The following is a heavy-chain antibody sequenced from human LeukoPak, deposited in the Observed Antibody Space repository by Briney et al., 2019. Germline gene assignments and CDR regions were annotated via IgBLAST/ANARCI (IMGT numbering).Heavy chain of an antibody. CDR2: IDQDGSEK. J-gene: IGHJ5*02. Sequence: PGGSLRLSCSASGFTFTDYWMSWVRQAPGRGLEWVANIDQDGSEKYYVDSVKGRFTISRDNAKNSLFLQMNSLRAEDTAVYYCVRDRSLTDPWGQGTLVTVSS. CDR1: GFTFTDYW. CDR3: VRDRSLTDP. V-gene: IGHV3-7*01.